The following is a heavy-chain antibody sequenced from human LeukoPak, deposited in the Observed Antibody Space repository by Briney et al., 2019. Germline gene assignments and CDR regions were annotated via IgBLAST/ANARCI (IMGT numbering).Heavy chain of an antibody. Sequence: AGGSLRLSCAASGFVFSTYEMDWVRQAPGKGLEWVSYISSSDGTTYYADSVKGRFTISRDNAKNSLSLQMNSLSAEDTAVYYCVRELVPQSINSGYDSFHIWGQGTMVTVSS. J-gene: IGHJ3*02. CDR3: VRELVPQSINSGYDSFHI. CDR2: ISSSDGTT. V-gene: IGHV3-48*03. D-gene: IGHD5-12*01. CDR1: GFVFSTYE.